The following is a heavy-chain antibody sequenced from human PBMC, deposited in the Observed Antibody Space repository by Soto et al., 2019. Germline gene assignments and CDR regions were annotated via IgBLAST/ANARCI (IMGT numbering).Heavy chain of an antibody. CDR2: IYPGDSDT. Sequence: GESLKISCKGSGYSFTSYWIGWVRQMPGKGLEWMGIIYPGDSDTRYSPSSQGQVTISADKSISTAYLQWSSLKASDTAMYYCARFLRSSNVYFDYWGQGTLVTVSS. J-gene: IGHJ4*02. CDR1: GYSFTSYW. V-gene: IGHV5-51*01. CDR3: ARFLRSSNVYFDY. D-gene: IGHD2-2*01.